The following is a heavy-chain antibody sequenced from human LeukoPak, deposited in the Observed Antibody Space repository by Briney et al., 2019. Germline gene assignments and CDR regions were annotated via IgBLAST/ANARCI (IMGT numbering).Heavy chain of an antibody. CDR2: ISYDGSNK. D-gene: IGHD1-26*01. CDR1: GFTFSSYV. Sequence: PGRSLTLSCAASGFTFSSYVMHWVRQAPGQGLEWVAVISYDGSNKYYADSVKGRFTISRDNSKNTLYLQMNSLRAEDTAVYYCAKDNVIVGGYYFDYWGQGTLVTVSS. V-gene: IGHV3-30*18. CDR3: AKDNVIVGGYYFDY. J-gene: IGHJ4*02.